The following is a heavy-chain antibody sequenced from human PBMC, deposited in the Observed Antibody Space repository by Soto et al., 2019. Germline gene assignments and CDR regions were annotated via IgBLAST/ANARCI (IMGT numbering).Heavy chain of an antibody. Sequence: GGSLRLSCAASGFSFSTYTMSWVRRAPGKGLEWVSAISGSGGSTYYADSVQGRFTISRDNSKNTLYLQMNSLRAEDTAVYYCAKDGTYCSSTSCPPDDYWGQGTLVTVSS. CDR1: GFSFSTYT. CDR3: AKDGTYCSSTSCPPDDY. J-gene: IGHJ4*02. CDR2: ISGSGGST. V-gene: IGHV3-23*01. D-gene: IGHD2-2*01.